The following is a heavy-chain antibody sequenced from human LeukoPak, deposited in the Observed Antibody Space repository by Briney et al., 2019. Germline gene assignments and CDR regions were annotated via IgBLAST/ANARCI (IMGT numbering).Heavy chain of an antibody. V-gene: IGHV3-33*01. CDR1: GYTFRSHG. D-gene: IGHD2-2*01. CDR3: ARLYGQLPTMDV. CDR2: IWYDGSNQ. J-gene: IGHJ6*02. Sequence: GGSLRPSCAASGYTFRSHGMHWVRQAPGKGLEWVATIWYDGSNQYYTDSVKGRFTVSRDNSMNTLYLQMNSLGADDTAVYYCARLYGQLPTMDVWGQGTTVTVSS.